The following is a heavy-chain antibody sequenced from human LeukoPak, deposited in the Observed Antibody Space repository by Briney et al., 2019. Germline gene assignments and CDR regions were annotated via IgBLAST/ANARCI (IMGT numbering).Heavy chain of an antibody. V-gene: IGHV3-43*01. Sequence: GGSLRLSCATSGFNLDRYTIHWVRQAPGKGLEWVSLAGRAGGTTFYSDSVRGRFTISRDSGRKSVYLQMNSLTTDDTAFYFCAKELDTMFFDYWGQGALVTVSS. J-gene: IGHJ4*02. CDR3: AKELDTMFFDY. CDR1: GFNLDRYT. D-gene: IGHD3-10*02. CDR2: AGRAGGTT.